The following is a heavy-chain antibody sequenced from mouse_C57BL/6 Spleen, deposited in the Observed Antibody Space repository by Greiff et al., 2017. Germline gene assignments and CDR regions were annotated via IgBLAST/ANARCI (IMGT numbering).Heavy chain of an antibody. D-gene: IGHD1-1*01. CDR2: INPGSGGT. CDR1: GYAFTNYL. J-gene: IGHJ2*01. Sequence: QVQLQQSGAELVRPGTSVKVSCKASGYAFTNYLIEWVKQRPGQGLEWIGVINPGSGGTNYNEKFKGKATLTADKSSSTAYMQLSSLTTADSAVYCGAREGSYCGSREREVYLDDWGQGTTLTVSS. V-gene: IGHV1-54*01. CDR3: AREGSYCGSREREVYLDD.